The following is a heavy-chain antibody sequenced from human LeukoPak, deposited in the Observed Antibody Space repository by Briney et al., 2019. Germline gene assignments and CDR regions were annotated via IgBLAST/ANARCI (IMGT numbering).Heavy chain of an antibody. Sequence: ASVKVSCKASGYTFTSYAIHWVRQAPGQRLEWMVWINAGNGNTKYSQKFQGRVTITRDTSASTAYRELSSLRSEETGVYYCARKYCIVASCSWFDPWGQGTLVTVSS. CDR3: ARKYCIVASCSWFDP. CDR2: INAGNGNT. J-gene: IGHJ5*02. CDR1: GYTFTSYA. V-gene: IGHV1-3*01. D-gene: IGHD2-15*01.